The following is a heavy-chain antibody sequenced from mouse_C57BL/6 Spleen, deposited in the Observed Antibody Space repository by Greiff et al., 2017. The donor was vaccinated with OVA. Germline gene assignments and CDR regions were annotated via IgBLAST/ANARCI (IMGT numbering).Heavy chain of an antibody. J-gene: IGHJ4*01. CDR3: ARGPYYGKGYYAMDY. V-gene: IGHV1-69*01. CDR2: IDPSDSYT. Sequence: LQQPGAELVMPGASVKLSCKASGYTFTGYWMHWVKQRPGQGLEWIGEIDPSDSYTNYNQKFKGKSTLTVDKSSSTAYMQLSSLTSEDSAVYYCARGPYYGKGYYAMDYWGQGTSVTVSS. CDR1: GYTFTGYW. D-gene: IGHD1-1*01.